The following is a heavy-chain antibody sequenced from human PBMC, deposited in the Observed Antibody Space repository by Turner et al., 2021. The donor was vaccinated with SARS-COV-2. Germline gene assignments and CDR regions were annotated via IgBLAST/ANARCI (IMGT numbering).Heavy chain of an antibody. Sequence: QVHLQQWGAGLFKPSETLSLTCVVYGGAFSGNYWSWIRQPPGKGLGWIGEINQSGSANYNPSHKSRVTISVDTSKNEFSLKLLYVTAADTAVYYWASGDVDIVAIPNSGDASDIWGQGTMVTVSS. D-gene: IGHD5-12*01. J-gene: IGHJ3*02. CDR1: GGAFSGNY. CDR2: INQSGSA. V-gene: IGHV4-34*01. CDR3: ASGDVDIVAIPNSGDASDI.